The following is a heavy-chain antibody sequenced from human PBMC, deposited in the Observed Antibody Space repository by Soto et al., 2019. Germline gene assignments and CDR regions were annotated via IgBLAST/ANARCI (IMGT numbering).Heavy chain of an antibody. Sequence: QVQLVESGGGVVQPGRSLRLSCAASGFTFSSYAMHWVRQAPGKGLECVAVISYDGSNKYYADSVKGRFTISRDNSKNTLYLQMNSLRAEDTAGYYCARPSTAMAYYYYYYAMDVWGQGTTVTVSS. CDR3: ARPSTAMAYYYYYYAMDV. V-gene: IGHV3-30-3*01. J-gene: IGHJ6*02. D-gene: IGHD5-18*01. CDR2: ISYDGSNK. CDR1: GFTFSSYA.